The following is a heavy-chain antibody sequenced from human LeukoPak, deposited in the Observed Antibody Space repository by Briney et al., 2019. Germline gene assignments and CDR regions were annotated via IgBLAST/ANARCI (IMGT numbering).Heavy chain of an antibody. Sequence: GGSLRLSCAASGLTFTDFWMNWVRLAPGRGLEWLANINPDGNEKYYVDSVKGRFAMSRDNTKNEVYLEMNSLRAEDTGVYYCSGRDSSRSPRAYWGQGTLVSVSS. CDR3: SGRDSSRSPRAY. CDR1: GLTFTDFW. J-gene: IGHJ4*02. V-gene: IGHV3-7*01. CDR2: INPDGNEK. D-gene: IGHD6-13*01.